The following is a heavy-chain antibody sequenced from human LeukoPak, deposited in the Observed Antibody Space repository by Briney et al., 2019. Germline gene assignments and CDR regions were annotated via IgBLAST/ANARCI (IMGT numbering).Heavy chain of an antibody. J-gene: IGHJ5*02. D-gene: IGHD6-19*01. CDR3: ARDQGAVAAPGNWFDP. Sequence: PSETLSLTCTVSGGSISSYYWSWIRQPAGKGLEWIGRIYTSGSTNYNPSLKSRVTMSVDTSKNQFSLKLSSVTAADTAVYYCARDQGAVAAPGNWFDPWGQGTLVTVSS. CDR2: IYTSGST. CDR1: GGSISSYY. V-gene: IGHV4-4*07.